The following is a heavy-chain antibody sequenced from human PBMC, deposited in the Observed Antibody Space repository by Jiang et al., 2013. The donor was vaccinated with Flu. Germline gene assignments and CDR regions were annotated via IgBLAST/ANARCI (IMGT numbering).Heavy chain of an antibody. D-gene: IGHD2-15*01. CDR1: GFTFSSYG. CDR3: AKARSIVVVVAATPGDY. J-gene: IGHJ4*02. Sequence: AASGFTFSSYGMHWVRQAPGKGLEWVAVISYDGSNKYYADSVKGRFTISRDNSKNTLYLQMNSLRAEDTAVYYCAKARSIVVVVAATPGDYWGQGTLVTVSS. CDR2: ISYDGSNK. V-gene: IGHV3-30*18.